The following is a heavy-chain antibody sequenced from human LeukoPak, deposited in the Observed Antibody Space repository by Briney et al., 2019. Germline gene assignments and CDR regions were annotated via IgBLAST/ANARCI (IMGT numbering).Heavy chain of an antibody. V-gene: IGHV4-61*05. CDR2: IYYSGST. Sequence: GLEWIGYIYYSGSTNYNPSLKSRVTISVDKSKNQFSLKLSSVTAADTAVYYCARSSMDLDYWGQGTLVTVSS. D-gene: IGHD3-3*02. J-gene: IGHJ4*02. CDR3: ARSSMDLDY.